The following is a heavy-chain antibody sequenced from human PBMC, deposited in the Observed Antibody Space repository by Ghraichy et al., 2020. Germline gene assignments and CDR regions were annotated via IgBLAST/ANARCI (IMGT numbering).Heavy chain of an antibody. J-gene: IGHJ4*02. D-gene: IGHD3-10*01. V-gene: IGHV4-4*09. Sequence: SETLSLTCTVSGGSISSYYWSWIRQPPGKGLEWIGYIYTSGSTNYNPSLKSRVTISVDTSKNQFSLKLSSVTAADTAVYYCARHRLRDSGYFDYWGQGTLVTVSS. CDR2: IYTSGST. CDR1: GGSISSYY. CDR3: ARHRLRDSGYFDY.